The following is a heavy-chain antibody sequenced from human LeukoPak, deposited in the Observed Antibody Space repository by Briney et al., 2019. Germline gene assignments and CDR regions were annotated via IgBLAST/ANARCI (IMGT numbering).Heavy chain of an antibody. J-gene: IGHJ2*01. Sequence: ASVKVSCKASGYTLTGYYMHWVRQAPGQGLEWMGWINPNSGDTHYAQNFQGRVTLTRDTSISTAYMELSSLRSDDTAVHYCARDSGFYGSGTYSLGYWYFHLWGRGTLVTVSS. D-gene: IGHD3-10*01. CDR2: INPNSGDT. V-gene: IGHV1-2*02. CDR1: GYTLTGYY. CDR3: ARDSGFYGSGTYSLGYWYFHL.